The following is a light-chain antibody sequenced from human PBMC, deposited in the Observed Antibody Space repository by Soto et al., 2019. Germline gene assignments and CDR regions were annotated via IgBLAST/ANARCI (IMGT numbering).Light chain of an antibody. CDR3: QQTNNSPLT. J-gene: IGKJ1*01. Sequence: DIQMTQSPSTLSASVGDTVTVTCRASQSVSSSLAWYQQKPGKAPRLLIFGATARPSGIPARFSGSGSGTDFTLTISSLQPEDFAIYHCQQTNNSPLTFGRGTKVDIK. CDR1: QSVSSS. V-gene: IGKV1-5*01. CDR2: GAT.